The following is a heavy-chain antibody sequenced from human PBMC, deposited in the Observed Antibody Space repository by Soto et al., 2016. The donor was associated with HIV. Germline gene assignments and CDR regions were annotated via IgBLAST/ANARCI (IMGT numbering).Heavy chain of an antibody. Sequence: SVKGRFTVSRDNSKNTLYLQMNSLKAEDTAVYCCARDRAIYSSSWLIAYWGQGTLVTVSS. CDR3: ARDRAIYSSSWLIAY. D-gene: IGHD6-13*01. V-gene: IGHV3-30*07. J-gene: IGHJ4*02.